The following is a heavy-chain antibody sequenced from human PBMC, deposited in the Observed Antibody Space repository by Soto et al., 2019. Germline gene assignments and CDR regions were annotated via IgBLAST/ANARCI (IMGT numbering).Heavy chain of an antibody. CDR1: GFRFSDYK. Sequence: EVQLVESGGGLVQPGGSLRLSCAASGFRFSDYKMRWVRQAPGKGLEWVANIKEDGSEEWYVDSVKGRFTISRDNAKNSLYLQMNSVRDDDTAMYYCARGSHGDFDIWGQGTMVTVSS. CDR2: IKEDGSEE. CDR3: ARGSHGDFDI. D-gene: IGHD4-17*01. J-gene: IGHJ3*02. V-gene: IGHV3-7*03.